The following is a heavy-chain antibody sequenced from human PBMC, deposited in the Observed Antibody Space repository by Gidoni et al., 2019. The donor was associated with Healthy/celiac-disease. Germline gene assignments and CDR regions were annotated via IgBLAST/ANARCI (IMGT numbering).Heavy chain of an antibody. D-gene: IGHD2-2*01. CDR2: INHSGST. CDR3: ARGRVRAPKPAAKRYYYYGMDV. J-gene: IGHJ6*02. Sequence: QVQLQQWGAGLLKPSETLSLTCAVDGGYFSGYYWSWIRQPPGKGLEWIGEINHSGSTNYNPSLKSRVTISVDTSKNQFSLKLRSVTAADTAVYYCARGRVRAPKPAAKRYYYYGMDVWGQGTTVTVSS. CDR1: GGYFSGYY. V-gene: IGHV4-34*01.